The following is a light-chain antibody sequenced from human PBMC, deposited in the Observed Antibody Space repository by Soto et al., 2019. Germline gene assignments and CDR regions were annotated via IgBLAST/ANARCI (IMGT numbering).Light chain of an antibody. CDR1: SSHVGGYNF. J-gene: IGLJ2*01. V-gene: IGLV2-8*01. CDR3: SSYAGSSIPVA. Sequence: QSALTQPPSASGSPGQSVTISCTGASSHVGGYNFVSWYQHHPGKAPRLMIYDVTQRPSGVPDRFSGSKSGNTASLTVSGLQVDDEAYYYCSSYAGSSIPVAFGGGTKLTVL. CDR2: DVT.